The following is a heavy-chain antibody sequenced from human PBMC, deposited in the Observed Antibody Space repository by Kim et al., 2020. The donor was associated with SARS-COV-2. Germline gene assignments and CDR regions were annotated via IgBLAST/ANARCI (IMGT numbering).Heavy chain of an antibody. Sequence: SVKVSCKASGGTFSSYTISWVRQAPGQGLEWMGRIIPILGIANYAQKFQGRVTITADKSTSTAYMELSSLRSEDTAVYYCARERDYYYDSSGYFDYWGQGTLVTVSS. D-gene: IGHD3-22*01. CDR2: IIPILGIA. J-gene: IGHJ4*02. V-gene: IGHV1-69*04. CDR1: GGTFSSYT. CDR3: ARERDYYYDSSGYFDY.